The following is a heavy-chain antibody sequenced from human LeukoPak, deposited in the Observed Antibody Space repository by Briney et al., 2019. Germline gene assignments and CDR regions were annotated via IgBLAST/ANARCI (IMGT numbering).Heavy chain of an antibody. CDR1: GGSISSGDYY. V-gene: IGHV4-30-4*01. J-gene: IGHJ4*02. Sequence: SQTLSLTCTVSGGSISSGDYYWSWIRQPPGKGLEWIGYIYYSGSTYYNPSLKSRVTISVDTSKNQFSLKLSSVTAADTAVYYCARDTITMVREVRRFSFDYWGQGTLVTVSS. CDR3: ARDTITMVREVRRFSFDY. CDR2: IYYSGST. D-gene: IGHD3-10*01.